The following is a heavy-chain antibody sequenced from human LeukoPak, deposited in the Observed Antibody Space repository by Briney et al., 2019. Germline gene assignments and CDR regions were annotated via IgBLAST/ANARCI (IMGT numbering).Heavy chain of an antibody. CDR2: INPNSGGT. D-gene: IGHD6-13*01. J-gene: IGHJ5*02. CDR1: GYTFTGYY. Sequence: VASVTVSCKASGYTFTGYYMHWVRQAPGQGLEWMGWINPNSGGTNYAQKFQGWVTMTRDTSISTAYMELSRLRSDDTAVYYCARDNRSSWYSRGSFDPWGQGTLVTVSS. V-gene: IGHV1-2*04. CDR3: ARDNRSSWYSRGSFDP.